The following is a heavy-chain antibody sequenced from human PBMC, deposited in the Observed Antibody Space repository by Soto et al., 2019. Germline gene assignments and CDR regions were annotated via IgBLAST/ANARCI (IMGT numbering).Heavy chain of an antibody. Sequence: QVQLVQSGAEVKKPGASVKVSCKASGDTFTSDDINWVRQATGQGLEWMGWMNPNSGNTDYAQKFQGRVTMTRNTSISTAYMELSSLRSEDTAVYYCARERSAAGAGWFDPWGQGTLVTVSS. D-gene: IGHD6-13*01. V-gene: IGHV1-8*01. CDR3: ARERSAAGAGWFDP. CDR2: MNPNSGNT. J-gene: IGHJ5*02. CDR1: GDTFTSDD.